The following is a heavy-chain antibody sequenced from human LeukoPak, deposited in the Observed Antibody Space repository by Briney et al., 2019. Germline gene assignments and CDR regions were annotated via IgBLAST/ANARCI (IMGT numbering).Heavy chain of an antibody. V-gene: IGHV4-34*01. Sequence: PSETLSLTCAVYDGSFSGYYWSWIRQPPGKGLEWIGEINHSGSTNYNPSLKSRVTISVDTSKNQFSLKLSSVTAADTAVYYCARGPPPMNCSGGSCTTDYWGQGTLVTVSS. J-gene: IGHJ4*02. D-gene: IGHD2-15*01. CDR1: DGSFSGYY. CDR2: INHSGST. CDR3: ARGPPPMNCSGGSCTTDY.